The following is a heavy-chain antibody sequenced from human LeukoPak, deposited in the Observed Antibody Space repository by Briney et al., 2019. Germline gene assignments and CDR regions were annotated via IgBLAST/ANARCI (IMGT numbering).Heavy chain of an antibody. CDR3: ARANGYSGYDFSYYYYMDV. J-gene: IGHJ6*03. Sequence: ASVKVSCKASGYTFTSYGISWVRQAPGQGLEWMGWISAYNGNTNYAQKLQGRVTMTTDTSTSTAYMELRSLRSDDTAVYYCARANGYSGYDFSYYYYMDVWGKGTTVTVSS. V-gene: IGHV1-18*01. D-gene: IGHD5-12*01. CDR2: ISAYNGNT. CDR1: GYTFTSYG.